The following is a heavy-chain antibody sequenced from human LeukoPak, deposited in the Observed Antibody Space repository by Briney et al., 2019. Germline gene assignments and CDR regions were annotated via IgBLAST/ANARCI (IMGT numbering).Heavy chain of an antibody. V-gene: IGHV3-23*01. Sequence: GGSLRLSCAASGFTFNNYDMNWVRQAPGKGLEWVSAITDSSTSTYYADSVKGRFTISRDNSKNTLYLQMNSLRAEDTAVYYCAREGPVGRIAAAGSLGYWGQGTLVTVSS. CDR3: AREGPVGRIAAAGSLGY. CDR1: GFTFNNYD. J-gene: IGHJ4*02. CDR2: ITDSSTST. D-gene: IGHD6-13*01.